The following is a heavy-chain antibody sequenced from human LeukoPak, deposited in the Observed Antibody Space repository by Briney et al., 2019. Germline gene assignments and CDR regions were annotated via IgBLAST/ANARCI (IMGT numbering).Heavy chain of an antibody. D-gene: IGHD3-9*01. CDR3: ARTLDYDILTGAPSDAFDI. CDR2: IYTSRST. V-gene: IGHV4-4*07. Sequence: SETLSLTCTVSGGSISSYYWSWIRQPAGKGLEWIGRIYTSRSTNYNPSLKSRVTMSVDTSKNQFSLKLSSVTAADTAVYYCARTLDYDILTGAPSDAFDIWGQGTMVTVSS. CDR1: GGSISSYY. J-gene: IGHJ3*02.